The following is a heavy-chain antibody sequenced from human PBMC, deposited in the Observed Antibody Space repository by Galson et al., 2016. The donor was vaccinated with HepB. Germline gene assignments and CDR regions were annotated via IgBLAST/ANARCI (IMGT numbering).Heavy chain of an antibody. V-gene: IGHV4-59*01. CDR1: GGSISTYY. Sequence: LSLTCTDSGGSISTYYWNWIRQPPGKGLEWIGYIYYSGSTNYNPSLKSRVTLSVDTSKNQFSLKLTPVTAADTAVYYCARDSAGSFDLWGRGTLVTVSS. CDR3: ARDSAGSFDL. D-gene: IGHD3-10*01. CDR2: IYYSGST. J-gene: IGHJ2*01.